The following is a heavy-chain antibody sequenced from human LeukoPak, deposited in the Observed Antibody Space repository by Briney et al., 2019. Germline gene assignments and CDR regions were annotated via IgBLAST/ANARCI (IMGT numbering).Heavy chain of an antibody. J-gene: IGHJ4*02. CDR1: GYTFISYY. CDR3: ARDPGWKEFYY. V-gene: IGHV1-46*03. Sequence: ASVKVSCKASGYTFISYYMHWVRQAPGQGLEWMGIINPSGGSTEYAQKFQGRVTMTRDTSTSTVYMELSSLRSEDTAVYYCARDPGWKEFYYWGQGTLVTVSS. D-gene: IGHD1-1*01. CDR2: INPSGGST.